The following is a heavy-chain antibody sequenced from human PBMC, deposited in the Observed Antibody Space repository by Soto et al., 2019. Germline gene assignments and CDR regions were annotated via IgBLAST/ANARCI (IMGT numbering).Heavy chain of an antibody. D-gene: IGHD2-15*01. Sequence: PSETLSLTCTVSGGYISSYYWSWIRQPPGKGLEWIGYIYYSGSTNYNPSLKSRVTISVDTSKNQFSLKLSSVTAADTAVYYCARQGYCSGGSCYLYYFDYWGQGTLVTVSS. CDR1: GGYISSYY. J-gene: IGHJ4*02. CDR2: IYYSGST. CDR3: ARQGYCSGGSCYLYYFDY. V-gene: IGHV4-59*01.